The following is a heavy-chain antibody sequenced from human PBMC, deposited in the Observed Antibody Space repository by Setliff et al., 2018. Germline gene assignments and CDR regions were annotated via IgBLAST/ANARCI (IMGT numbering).Heavy chain of an antibody. D-gene: IGHD6-19*01. CDR1: GDSISNSNYY. J-gene: IGHJ6*03. V-gene: IGHV4-39*07. CDR2: IYHSGNT. CDR3: ARASSGWYSAYYYYMDV. Sequence: SETLSLTCTVSGDSISNSNYYWGWIRQPPGKGLEWIGNIYHSGNTYNPSLKSRVTISLDTSKNQFSLNLTSVTAADTAVYYCARASSGWYSAYYYYMDVWGKGTTVTVSS.